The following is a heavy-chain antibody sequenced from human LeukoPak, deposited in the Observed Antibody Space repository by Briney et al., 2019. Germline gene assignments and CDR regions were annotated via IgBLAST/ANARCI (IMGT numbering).Heavy chain of an antibody. CDR3: ARARGWEPNYYYYYMDV. D-gene: IGHD1-26*01. Sequence: GGSLRLSCIPSGFTFNSYAMFWVRQAPGKGLEWVSLIWYDGSNKYYTDSVKSRFTISRDNSKNTLYLQMNSLRAEDTAVYYCARARGWEPNYYYYYMDVWGKGTTVTVSS. V-gene: IGHV3-33*07. CDR1: GFTFNSYA. J-gene: IGHJ6*03. CDR2: IWYDGSNK.